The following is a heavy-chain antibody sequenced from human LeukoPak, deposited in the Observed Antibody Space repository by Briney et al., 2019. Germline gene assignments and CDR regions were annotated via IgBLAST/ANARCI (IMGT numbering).Heavy chain of an antibody. V-gene: IGHV3-74*01. CDR1: GFTFSNYW. D-gene: IGHD5-12*01. CDR3: AKGFKVATYYYYGMDV. J-gene: IGHJ6*02. CDR2: MNGDGSST. Sequence: PGGSLRLSCAASGFTFSNYWMHWVRQAPGKGLVWVSRMNGDGSSTSYADSVKGRFTISRDNAKNTLYLQMNSLRADDTAVYYCAKGFKVATYYYYGMDVWGQGTTVTVSS.